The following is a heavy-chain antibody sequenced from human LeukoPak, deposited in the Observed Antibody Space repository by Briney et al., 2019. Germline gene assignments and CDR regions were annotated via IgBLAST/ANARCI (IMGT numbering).Heavy chain of an antibody. J-gene: IGHJ4*02. V-gene: IGHV3-7*01. Sequence: GGSLRLSCSASGFTFTTSWMNWVRQAPGKGLEWLASITPNASETYYVDSVRGRFTISRDDDKNSVYLQMNSPRAEDTAVYFCARDRAFKAFDYWGQGNLVSVSS. CDR2: ITPNASET. CDR3: ARDRAFKAFDY. CDR1: GFTFTTSW.